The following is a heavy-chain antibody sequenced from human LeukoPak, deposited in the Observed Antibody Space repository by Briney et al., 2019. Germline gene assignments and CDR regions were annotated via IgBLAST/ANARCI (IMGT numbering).Heavy chain of an antibody. D-gene: IGHD2-15*01. CDR2: IIPIFGTA. CDR1: GGTFSSYA. V-gene: IGHV1-69*05. CDR3: ARALGYCSGGSCYSSWFDP. J-gene: IGHJ5*02. Sequence: SVKVPCKASGGTFSSYAISWVRQAPGQGLEWMGGIIPIFGTANYAQKFQGRVTITTDESASTAYMELSSLRSEDTAVYYCARALGYCSGGSCYSSWFDPWGQGTLVTVSS.